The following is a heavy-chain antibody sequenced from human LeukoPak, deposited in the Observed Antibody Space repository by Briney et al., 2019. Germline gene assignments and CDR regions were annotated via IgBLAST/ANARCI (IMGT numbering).Heavy chain of an antibody. CDR3: AKGEQWLVLYFQH. CDR1: GFTLSSYA. J-gene: IGHJ1*01. CDR2: SGGNAGSA. D-gene: IGHD6-19*01. Sequence: GGSLRLSCAASGFTLSSYAVSWVRQAPGKGLEWVSTSGGNAGSAYYADSVKGRFTISRDNSKNTLYLQMNSLRAEDTAVYYCAKGEQWLVLYFQHWGQGTLVTVSS. V-gene: IGHV3-23*01.